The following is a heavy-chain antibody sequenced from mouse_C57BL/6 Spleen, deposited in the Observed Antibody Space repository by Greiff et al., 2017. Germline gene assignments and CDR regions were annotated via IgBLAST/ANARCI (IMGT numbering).Heavy chain of an antibody. J-gene: IGHJ3*01. CDR3: TRALHYYGSSYSAWFAY. D-gene: IGHD1-1*01. Sequence: DVKLVESGEGLVKPGGSLKLSCAASGFTFSSYAMSWVRQTPEKRLEWVAYISSGGDYIYYADTVKGRFTISRDNARNTLYLQMSSLKSEDTAMYYCTRALHYYGSSYSAWFAYWGQGTLVTVSA. V-gene: IGHV5-9-1*02. CDR2: ISSGGDYI. CDR1: GFTFSSYA.